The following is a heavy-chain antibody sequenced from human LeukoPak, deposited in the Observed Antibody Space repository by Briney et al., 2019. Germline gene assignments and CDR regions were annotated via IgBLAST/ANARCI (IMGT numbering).Heavy chain of an antibody. CDR2: IYYSGST. D-gene: IGHD6-19*01. V-gene: IGHV4-39*07. CDR3: ARDQGGWYPVGGSDY. Sequence: SETLSLTCTVSGGSISSSSYYWGWIRQPPGKGLEWIGSIYYSGSTYYNPSLKSRVTISVDTSKNQFSLKLSSVTAADTAVYYCARDQGGWYPVGGSDYWGQGTLVTVSS. CDR1: GGSISSSSYY. J-gene: IGHJ4*02.